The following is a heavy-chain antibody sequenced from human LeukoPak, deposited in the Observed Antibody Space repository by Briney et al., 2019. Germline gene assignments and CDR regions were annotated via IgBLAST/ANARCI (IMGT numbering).Heavy chain of an antibody. CDR3: ARGYCSGGSCYPYYFDY. Sequence: SETLSLTCTVSGGSISSYYWSWIRQPPGKGPEWIGYIYYSGSTNYNPSLKSRVTISVDTSKNQFSLKLSSVTAADTAVYYCARGYCSGGSCYPYYFDYWGQGTLVTVSS. CDR2: IYYSGST. CDR1: GGSISSYY. D-gene: IGHD2-15*01. J-gene: IGHJ4*02. V-gene: IGHV4-59*01.